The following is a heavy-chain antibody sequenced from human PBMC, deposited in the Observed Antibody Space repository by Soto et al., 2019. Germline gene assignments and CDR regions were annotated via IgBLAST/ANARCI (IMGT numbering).Heavy chain of an antibody. CDR2: IYYSGST. CDR3: ARGGSSSWGGWFDP. D-gene: IGHD6-13*01. CDR1: GGSIGISSYY. J-gene: IGHJ5*02. Sequence: ETLSLTCTVSGGSIGISSYYWFWIRQPPGKGLEWIGSIYYSGSTYYNPSLKSRVTISVDTSKNQFSLKLSSVTAADTAVYYCARGGSSSWGGWFDPWGQGTLVTVSS. V-gene: IGHV4-39*01.